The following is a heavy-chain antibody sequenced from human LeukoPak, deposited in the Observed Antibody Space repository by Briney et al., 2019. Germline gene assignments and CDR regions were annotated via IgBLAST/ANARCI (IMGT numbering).Heavy chain of an antibody. Sequence: GGSLRLSCAASGFTFSSYWMHWVRQPPGKGLVCVSRINSAGSSTDYAYSVKGRFTIYRDNAKNTLYLQMNSLRADDMAVYYCVRGSNDWIGMDVWGQGTTVTVSS. CDR3: VRGSNDWIGMDV. CDR2: INSAGSST. V-gene: IGHV3-74*01. D-gene: IGHD3-9*01. J-gene: IGHJ6*02. CDR1: GFTFSSYW.